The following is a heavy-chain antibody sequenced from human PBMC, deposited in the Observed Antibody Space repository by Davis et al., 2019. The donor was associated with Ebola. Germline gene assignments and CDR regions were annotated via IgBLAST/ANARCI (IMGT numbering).Heavy chain of an antibody. Sequence: ASVKVSCKASGYTFTSYGISWVRQAPGQGLEWMGWISAYNGNTNYAQKLQGRVTMTTDTSTSTAYMELRSLRSDDTAVYYCARVLPPYSSSSGGFDYWGQGTLVTVSS. V-gene: IGHV1-18*04. CDR2: ISAYNGNT. D-gene: IGHD6-6*01. CDR1: GYTFTSYG. CDR3: ARVLPPYSSSSGGFDY. J-gene: IGHJ4*02.